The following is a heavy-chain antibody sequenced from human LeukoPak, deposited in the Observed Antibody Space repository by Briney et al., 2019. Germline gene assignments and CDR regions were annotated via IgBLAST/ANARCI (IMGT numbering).Heavy chain of an antibody. D-gene: IGHD2-21*01. CDR1: GFTASRND. J-gene: IGHJ4*02. V-gene: IGHV3-30*18. CDR2: ISYDGSNK. Sequence: GRSLRLSCAASGFTASRNDMHWVRQAPGKGLEWVAVISYDGSNKYYADSVKGRFTISRDNSKNTLYLHMNSLRAEDTAVYYGAKGLRSDVVLGFWGQGTLVTVSS. CDR3: AKGLRSDVVLGF.